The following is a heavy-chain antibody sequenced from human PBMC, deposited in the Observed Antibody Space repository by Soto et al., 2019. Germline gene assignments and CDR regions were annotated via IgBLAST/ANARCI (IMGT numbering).Heavy chain of an antibody. Sequence: PGGSLRLSCAASGFTFSSYAMHWVRQAPGKGLEYVSAISSNGGSTYYANSVKGRFTISRDNSKNTLYLQMGSLRAEDMAVYYCARDPRYSSSWVGVSDYYYYMDVWGKGTTVTVSS. CDR3: ARDPRYSSSWVGVSDYYYYMDV. J-gene: IGHJ6*03. CDR2: ISSNGGST. D-gene: IGHD6-13*01. V-gene: IGHV3-64*01. CDR1: GFTFSSYA.